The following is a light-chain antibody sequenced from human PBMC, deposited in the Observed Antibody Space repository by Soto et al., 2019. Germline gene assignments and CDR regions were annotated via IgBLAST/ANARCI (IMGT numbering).Light chain of an antibody. J-gene: IGKJ2*01. CDR2: LGS. V-gene: IGKV2-28*01. CDR3: TKSLRTPHI. CDR1: QSLLHSNGVNY. Sequence: DIVMTQSPLSLPVTPGEPASISCRSSQSLLHSNGVNYLDWFLQKPGQSPQVLIYLGSNRASGVPDRFSGSGSGTYLTLKTRRGGAENVGFYYGTKSLRTPHILARGTKLEIK.